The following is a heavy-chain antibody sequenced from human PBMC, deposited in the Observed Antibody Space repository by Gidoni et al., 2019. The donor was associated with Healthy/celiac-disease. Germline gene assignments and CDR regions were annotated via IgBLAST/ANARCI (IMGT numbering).Heavy chain of an antibody. CDR3: ARGQYYDSSGYYFDY. J-gene: IGHJ4*02. Sequence: QVQLQESGPGLVKPSQTLSLTCTVSGGSISSGSYYWSWIRQPAGKGLEWIVRIYTSGSTNYNPSLKRRVTISVDTSKNQFSLKLSSVTAADTAVYYCARGQYYDSSGYYFDYWGQGTLVTVSS. D-gene: IGHD3-22*01. V-gene: IGHV4-61*02. CDR2: IYTSGST. CDR1: GGSISSGSYY.